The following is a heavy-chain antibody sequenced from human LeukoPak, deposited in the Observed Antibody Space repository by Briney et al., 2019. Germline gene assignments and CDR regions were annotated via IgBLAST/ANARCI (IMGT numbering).Heavy chain of an antibody. CDR3: ARGLSGDACDY. D-gene: IGHD7-27*01. CDR1: GFTFSSYW. CDR2: ISSSSSYI. J-gene: IGHJ4*02. Sequence: GGSLRLSCAASGFTFSSYWMSWVRQAPGKGLEWVSSISSSSSYIYYADSVKGRFTISRDNAKNSLYLQMNSLRAEDTAVYYCARGLSGDACDYWGQGTLVTVSS. V-gene: IGHV3-21*01.